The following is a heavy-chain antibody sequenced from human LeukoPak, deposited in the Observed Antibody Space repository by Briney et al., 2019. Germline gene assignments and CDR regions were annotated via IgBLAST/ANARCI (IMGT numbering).Heavy chain of an antibody. CDR1: GGSISSSSYY. D-gene: IGHD3-10*01. Sequence: PSETLSLTCTVSGGSISSSSYYWGWIRQPPGKGLEWIGSIYYSGSTYYNPSLKSRVTISVDTSKNQFSLKLSSVTAADTAVYYCAREFEVVRGVITSFDYWGQGTLVTVSS. J-gene: IGHJ4*02. CDR2: IYYSGST. V-gene: IGHV4-39*07. CDR3: AREFEVVRGVITSFDY.